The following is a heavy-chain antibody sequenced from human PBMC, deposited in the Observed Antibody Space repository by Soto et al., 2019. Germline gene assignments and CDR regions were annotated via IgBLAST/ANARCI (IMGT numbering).Heavy chain of an antibody. J-gene: IGHJ4*02. CDR2: ISAYNGNT. CDR3: ARAVGRSTMGRGAMYYFDY. V-gene: IGHV1-18*01. Sequence: QVQLVQSGAEVKKPGASVKVSCKASGDTFTSYAISWVRQAPGQGLEWMGWISAYNGNTNYAQKLQGRVTMTTDTTTRTAYMERRSLRTDDAAVDYCARAVGRSTMGRGAMYYFDYRGQGTLVTVSS. D-gene: IGHD3-10*01. CDR1: GDTFTSYA.